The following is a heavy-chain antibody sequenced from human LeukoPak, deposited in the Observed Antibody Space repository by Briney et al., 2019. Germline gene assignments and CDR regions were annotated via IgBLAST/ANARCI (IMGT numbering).Heavy chain of an antibody. J-gene: IGHJ6*03. V-gene: IGHV3-30*02. CDR3: AKEAAHYYYYYYMDV. Sequence: PGGSLRLSGAASGFTFSSYGMHWVRQAPGKGLEWVAFIRYDGSNKYYADSVKGRFTISRDNSKNTLYLQMNSLRAEDTAVYYCAKEAAHYYYYYYMDVWGKGTTVTISS. CDR2: IRYDGSNK. CDR1: GFTFSSYG.